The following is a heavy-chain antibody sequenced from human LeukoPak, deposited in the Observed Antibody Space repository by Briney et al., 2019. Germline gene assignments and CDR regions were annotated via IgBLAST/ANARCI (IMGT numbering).Heavy chain of an antibody. J-gene: IGHJ5*02. V-gene: IGHV4-39*01. CDR3: ARGRVEMATIGWFDP. CDR2: IYYSGST. Sequence: SETLSLTCTVSGGSISSSSYYWGWIRQPPGKGLEWIGSIYYSGSTYYNPSLKSRVTISVDTSKNQFSLKLSSVTADDTAVYYCARGRVEMATIGWFDPWGQGTLVTVSS. CDR1: GGSISSSSYY. D-gene: IGHD5-24*01.